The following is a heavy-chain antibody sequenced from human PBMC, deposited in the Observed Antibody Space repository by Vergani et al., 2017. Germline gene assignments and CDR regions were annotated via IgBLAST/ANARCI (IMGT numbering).Heavy chain of an antibody. J-gene: IGHJ5*02. CDR2: IYYSGST. CDR1: GGSISGYY. D-gene: IGHD3-22*01. V-gene: IGHV4-59*01. CDR3: AREMLLRVGGFDP. Sequence: QVQLQESGPGLVKPSETLSLTCTVSGGSISGYYWSWIRKPPGKGLEWIGYIYYSGSTNYNPSLKSRVTISVDTSKNQFSLKLGSVTAAETAVYYCAREMLLRVGGFDPWGQGTLVTVSS.